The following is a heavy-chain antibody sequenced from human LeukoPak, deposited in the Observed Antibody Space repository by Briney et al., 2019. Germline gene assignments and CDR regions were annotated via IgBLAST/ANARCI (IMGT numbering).Heavy chain of an antibody. J-gene: IGHJ4*02. V-gene: IGHV3-48*03. CDR1: GFTFSSYE. CDR3: STGRMEYYDSSGYY. CDR2: ISSSGSTI. D-gene: IGHD3-22*01. Sequence: GGSLRLSCAASGFTFSSYEMNWVRQAPGKGLEWVSYISSSGSTIYYADSVKGRFTISRDNAKNSLYLQMNSLRAEDTAVYYCSTGRMEYYDSSGYYWGQGTLVTVSS.